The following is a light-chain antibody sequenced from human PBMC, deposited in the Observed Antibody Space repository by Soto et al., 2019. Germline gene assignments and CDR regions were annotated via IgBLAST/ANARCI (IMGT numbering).Light chain of an antibody. CDR3: QQYNNLPPLT. CDR2: GGS. Sequence: DIVMTQSPATLSVSPGERATLSCRASQSVSSNLAWYQQKPGQAPRLLIYGGSTRATGIPARFSSSGSGTEFTLTISSLQSEDFAVYYCQQYNNLPPLTFGGGTKVEIK. V-gene: IGKV3-15*01. CDR1: QSVSSN. J-gene: IGKJ4*01.